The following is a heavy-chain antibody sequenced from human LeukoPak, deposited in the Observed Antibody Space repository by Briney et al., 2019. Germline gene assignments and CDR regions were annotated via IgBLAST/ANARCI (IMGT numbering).Heavy chain of an antibody. CDR2: ISAYNGNT. CDR1: GYTFTSYD. J-gene: IGHJ4*02. CDR3: ARAISSSWSYYFDY. D-gene: IGHD6-13*01. V-gene: IGHV1-18*01. Sequence: ASVKVSCKASGYTFTSYDFNWVRQAPGQGLEWMGWISAYNGNTNYAQKLQGRVTMTTDTSTSTAYMELRSLRSDDTAVYYCARAISSSWSYYFDYWGQGTLVTVSS.